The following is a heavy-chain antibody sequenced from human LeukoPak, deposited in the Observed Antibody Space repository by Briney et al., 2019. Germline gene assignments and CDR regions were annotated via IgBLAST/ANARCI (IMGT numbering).Heavy chain of an antibody. D-gene: IGHD6-19*01. CDR2: ISSSGSTI. CDR1: GFTFSSYE. V-gene: IGHV3-48*03. CDR3: ARYDSSGWYNWFDP. Sequence: GGSLRLSCAASGFTFSSYEMNWVRQAPGKGLEWVSYISSSGSTIYYADSVKGRFTISRDNAKNSLYLQMNSLRAEDTAVYYCARYDSSGWYNWFDPWGQGTLVTVSS. J-gene: IGHJ5*02.